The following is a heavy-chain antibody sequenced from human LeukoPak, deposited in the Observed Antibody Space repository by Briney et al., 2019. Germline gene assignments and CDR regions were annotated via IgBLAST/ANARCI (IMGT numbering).Heavy chain of an antibody. J-gene: IGHJ4*02. V-gene: IGHV3-23*01. CDR1: GITLSNYG. CDR3: ARGSAAAGTRAFDY. D-gene: IGHD6-13*01. CDR2: ISGSGGST. Sequence: GGSLRLSCAVSGITLSNYGMSWVRQAPGKGLEWVAGISGSGGSTTYADSVKGRFTISRDNPKNTLYLQMNSLRAEDTAVYYCARGSAAAGTRAFDYWGQGTLVTVSS.